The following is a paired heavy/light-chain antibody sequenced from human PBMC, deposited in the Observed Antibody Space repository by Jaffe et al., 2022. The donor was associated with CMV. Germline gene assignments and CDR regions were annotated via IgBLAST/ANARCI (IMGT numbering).Heavy chain of an antibody. CDR1: GFTFGDYA. J-gene: IGHJ4*02. CDR3: TRTVSVVVVGATPKTFDY. V-gene: IGHV3-49*04. D-gene: IGHD2-15*01. CDR2: IRSKTYGGTT. Sequence: EVQLVDSGGGLVQPGRSLRLSCTTSGFTFGDYAMSWVRQAPGKGLEWVGFIRSKTYGGTTEYAASVKGRFTISRDDSKSIAYLQMNSLKTEDTAVYYCTRTVSVVVVGATPKTFDYWGQGTLVTVSS.
Light chain of an antibody. J-gene: IGLJ1*01. CDR1: SSDVGGYNY. CDR3: SSYTSSSTLRV. Sequence: QSALTQPASVSGSPGQSITISCTGTSSDVGGYNYVSWYQQHPGKAPKLMIYDVSNRPSGVSNRFSGSKSGNTASLTISGLQAEDEADYYCSSYTSSSTLRVFGTGTQVTVL. CDR2: DVS. V-gene: IGLV2-14*03.